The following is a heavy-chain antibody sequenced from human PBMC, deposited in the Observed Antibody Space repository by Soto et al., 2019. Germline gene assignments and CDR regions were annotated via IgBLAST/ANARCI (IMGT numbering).Heavy chain of an antibody. CDR1: GGSISSSSYY. CDR2: IYYSGST. J-gene: IGHJ4*02. V-gene: IGHV4-39*01. CDR3: TIIGGGLDH. D-gene: IGHD2-15*01. Sequence: SETLFLTCIISGGSISSSSYYWGWIRQPPGKGLEWIGSIYYSGSTYYNPSLKSRVTISVDTSKNQFSLKLSSVTAEDTAVYYCTIIGGGLDHWGQGTLVTVSS.